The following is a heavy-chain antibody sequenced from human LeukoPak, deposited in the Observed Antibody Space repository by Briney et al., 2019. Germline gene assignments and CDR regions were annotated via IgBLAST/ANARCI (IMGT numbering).Heavy chain of an antibody. J-gene: IGHJ4*02. CDR3: ARSRYGGKPFDY. V-gene: IGHV3-33*01. CDR1: GFTFSSYG. D-gene: IGHD2-15*01. CDR2: IWYDGSNK. Sequence: GGSLRLSCAASGFTFSSYGMPWVRQAPGKGLEWVAVIWYDGSNKYYADSVKGRFTISRDNSKNTLYLQMNSLRAEDTAVYYCARSRYGGKPFDYWGQGTLVTVSS.